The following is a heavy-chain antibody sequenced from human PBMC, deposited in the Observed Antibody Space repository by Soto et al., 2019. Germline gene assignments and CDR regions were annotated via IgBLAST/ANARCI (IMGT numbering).Heavy chain of an antibody. Sequence: QVQLVQSGAEVKKPGASVKVSCKASGYTFTSYAMHWVRQAPGQRREWMGWINAGNGNTKYSQKFQGRVTITRDTSASTAYMELSSLRSEDTAVYYCARVAVAGNYYYYMDVWGKGTTVTVSS. D-gene: IGHD6-19*01. V-gene: IGHV1-3*01. J-gene: IGHJ6*03. CDR3: ARVAVAGNYYYYMDV. CDR2: INAGNGNT. CDR1: GYTFTSYA.